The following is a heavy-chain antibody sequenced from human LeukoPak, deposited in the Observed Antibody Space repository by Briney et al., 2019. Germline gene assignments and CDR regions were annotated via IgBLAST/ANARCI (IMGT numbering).Heavy chain of an antibody. CDR2: MNPNSGNT. D-gene: IGHD3-16*01. V-gene: IGHV1-8*03. CDR3: ARMRDYGYFDY. CDR1: GYTFKNYD. Sequence: ASVKVSCKASGYTFKNYDINWVRQATGQGLEWMGWMNPNSGNTGYAQKFQGRVTITRNTSISTAYMELSSLRSEDTAVYYCARMRDYGYFDYWGQGTLVTVSS. J-gene: IGHJ4*02.